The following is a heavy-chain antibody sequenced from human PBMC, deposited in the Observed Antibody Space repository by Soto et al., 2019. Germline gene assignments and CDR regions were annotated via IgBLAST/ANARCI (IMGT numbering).Heavy chain of an antibody. CDR2: IYHSGST. CDR3: ARVSVTIFGVVDHGMDV. CDR1: GGSSSSGGYS. D-gene: IGHD3-3*01. J-gene: IGHJ6*02. V-gene: IGHV4-30-2*01. Sequence: PSETLSLTCTVSGGSSSSGGYSWSWIRQPPGKGLEWIGYIYHSGSTYYNPSLKSRVTISVDRSKNQFSLKLSSVTAADTAVYYCARVSVTIFGVVDHGMDVWGQGTTVTVSS.